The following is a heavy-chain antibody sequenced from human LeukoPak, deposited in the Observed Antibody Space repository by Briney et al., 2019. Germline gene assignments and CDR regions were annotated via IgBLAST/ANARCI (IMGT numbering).Heavy chain of an antibody. Sequence: RASVKVSCKVSGYTLTELSMHWVRQAPGKGLEWMGGFDPEDGETIYAQKFQGRVTITADESTSTAYMELSSLRSEDTAVYYCARDSAAARPPPKNYYYYMDVWGKGTTVTVSS. D-gene: IGHD6-6*01. CDR3: ARDSAAARPPPKNYYYYMDV. J-gene: IGHJ6*03. V-gene: IGHV1-24*01. CDR1: GYTLTELS. CDR2: FDPEDGET.